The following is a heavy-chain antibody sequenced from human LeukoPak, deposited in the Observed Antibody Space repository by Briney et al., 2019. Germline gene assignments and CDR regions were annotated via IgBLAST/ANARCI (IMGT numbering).Heavy chain of an antibody. CDR1: GFIFNNYA. V-gene: IGHV3-23*01. CDR2: IKGNGVTT. CDR3: AKGHIDGDGYYYFDS. J-gene: IGHJ4*02. D-gene: IGHD3-22*01. Sequence: GGTLRLSCAASGFIFNNYAMIWVRQGPRKGLEWLSSIKGNGVTTYYADAVKGRFSTFRDNSKNMVYLQMNSLRVEDTARYFCAKGHIDGDGYYYFDSWGQGIQVTVSS.